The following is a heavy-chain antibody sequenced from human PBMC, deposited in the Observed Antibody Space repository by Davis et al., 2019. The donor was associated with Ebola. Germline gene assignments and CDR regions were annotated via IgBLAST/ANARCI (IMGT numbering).Heavy chain of an antibody. CDR1: GGTFSSYA. Sequence: SVKVSCKASGGTFSSYAISWVRQAPGQGLEWMGGIIPIFGTANYAQKFQGRVTITADKSTSTAYMELSSLRSEDTAVYYCARDGGPGGSYFWWFDPWGQGTLVTASS. J-gene: IGHJ5*02. D-gene: IGHD1-26*01. V-gene: IGHV1-69*06. CDR3: ARDGGPGGSYFWWFDP. CDR2: IIPIFGTA.